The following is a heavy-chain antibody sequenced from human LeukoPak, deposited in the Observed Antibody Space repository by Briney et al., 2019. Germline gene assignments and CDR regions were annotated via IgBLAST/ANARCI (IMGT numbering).Heavy chain of an antibody. D-gene: IGHD2-2*01. J-gene: IGHJ4*02. CDR3: ARGGVVVPAQLNDY. CDR1: GYTFTGYY. V-gene: IGHV1-2*02. CDR2: INPNSGGT. Sequence: ASVKVSCKASGYTFTGYYMHWVRQAPGQGLEWMRWINPNSGGTNYAQKFQGRVTMTRDTSISTAYMELSRLRSDDTAVYYCARGGVVVPAQLNDYWGQGTLVTVSS.